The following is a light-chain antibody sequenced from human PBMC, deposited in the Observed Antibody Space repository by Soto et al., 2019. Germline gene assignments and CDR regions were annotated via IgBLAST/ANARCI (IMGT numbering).Light chain of an antibody. V-gene: IGKV1-9*01. Sequence: DIQLTQSPSFLSASVGDRVTISCRASQGISSYLAWYQQSPGKAPKLLIYAASTLQSGVPPRFSGSGSGTEFTLTINSLQPEDFATYYCQQLNTYPQITFGQGTRLEIK. J-gene: IGKJ5*01. CDR1: QGISSY. CDR3: QQLNTYPQIT. CDR2: AAS.